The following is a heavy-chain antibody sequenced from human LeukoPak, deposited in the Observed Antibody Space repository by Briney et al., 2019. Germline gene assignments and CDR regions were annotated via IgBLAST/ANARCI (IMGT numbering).Heavy chain of an antibody. Sequence: GGSLRLSCAASGFTCSSYAMSWVRQAPGKGLEWVSATCGRCGSTYYADSVKGRFTTSRAKYKNTLYLKMESLRAEDTAVYSCLSSGSAFDFWGQGTMVTVSS. V-gene: IGHV3-23*01. CDR2: TCGRCGST. CDR1: GFTCSSYA. J-gene: IGHJ3*01. D-gene: IGHD3-22*01. CDR3: LSSGSAFDF.